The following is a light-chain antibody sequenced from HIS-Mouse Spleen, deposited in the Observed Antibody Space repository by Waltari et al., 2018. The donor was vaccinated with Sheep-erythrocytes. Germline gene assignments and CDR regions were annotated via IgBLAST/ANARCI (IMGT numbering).Light chain of an antibody. CDR1: QGISSY. J-gene: IGKJ3*01. Sequence: AIRMTQSPSSFSASTGDRVTITCRASQGISSYLAWYQQKPGKAPKLLIYAASTLQSGVPSRFSGSGSGTDFTLTIRCLQSEDFATYYCQQYYSYVTFGPGTKVDIK. V-gene: IGKV1-8*01. CDR3: QQYYSYVT. CDR2: AAS.